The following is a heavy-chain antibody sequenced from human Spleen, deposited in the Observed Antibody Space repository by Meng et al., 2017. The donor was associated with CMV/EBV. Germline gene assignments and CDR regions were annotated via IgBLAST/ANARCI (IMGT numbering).Heavy chain of an antibody. V-gene: IGHV1-46*02. D-gene: IGHD6-13*01. J-gene: IGHJ6*02. Sequence: ASVKVSCKASGYTLNNDFVHWVRQAPGQGLEWMGIINPSGGSTSYAQKFQGRVTMTRDTSTSTVYMELRSLRSDDTAVYYCARDPIAAAGNGASGRYYYYYGMDVWGQGTTVTVSS. CDR1: GYTLNNDF. CDR2: INPSGGST. CDR3: ARDPIAAAGNGASGRYYYYYGMDV.